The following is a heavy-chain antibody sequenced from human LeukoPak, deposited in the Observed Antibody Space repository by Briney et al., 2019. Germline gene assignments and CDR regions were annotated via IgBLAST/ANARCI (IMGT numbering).Heavy chain of an antibody. CDR2: MSYDGSNK. Sequence: PGRSLRLSCAASGFTFSSYAMHWVRQAPGKGLEWVAVMSYDGSNKYYADSVKGRFTISRDNSKNTLYLEMNSLRPEDTAVYYCARDRRWLQYSDYWGQGTLVTVSS. CDR1: GFTFSSYA. V-gene: IGHV3-30*04. D-gene: IGHD5-24*01. CDR3: ARDRRWLQYSDY. J-gene: IGHJ4*02.